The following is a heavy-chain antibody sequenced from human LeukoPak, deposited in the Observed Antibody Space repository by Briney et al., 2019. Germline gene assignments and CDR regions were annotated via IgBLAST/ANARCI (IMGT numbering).Heavy chain of an antibody. CDR2: INHSGST. Sequence: SETLSLTCAVYGGSFSGYYWSWIRQPPGKGLEWIGEINHSGSTNYNPSLKSRVTISVDTSKNQFSLKLSSVTAADMAVYYCARGYCSSTSCYRYYYYYGMDVWGQGTTVTVSS. CDR1: GGSFSGYY. D-gene: IGHD2-2*01. CDR3: ARGYCSSTSCYRYYYYYGMDV. V-gene: IGHV4-34*01. J-gene: IGHJ6*02.